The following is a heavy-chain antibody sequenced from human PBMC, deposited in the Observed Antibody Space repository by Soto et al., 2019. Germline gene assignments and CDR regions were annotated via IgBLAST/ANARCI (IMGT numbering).Heavy chain of an antibody. CDR2: INPNNGDT. V-gene: IGHV1-2*02. CDR1: GYSFTGYS. J-gene: IGHJ6*02. D-gene: IGHD6-6*01. CDR3: ARNFEEYSSFFSDYYGMDV. Sequence: GASVKVSCKASGYSFTGYSMHWVRQAPGQGLEWMGWINPNNGDTNYSQKFQGRVTMIRDTSASTAYMELRSLRSEDTAVYYCARNFEEYSSFFSDYYGMDVWGQGTTVTVSS.